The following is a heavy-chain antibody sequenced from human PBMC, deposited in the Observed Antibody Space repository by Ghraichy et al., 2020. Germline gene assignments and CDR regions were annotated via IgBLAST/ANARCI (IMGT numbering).Heavy chain of an antibody. CDR3: ARGVTYFDTSGYYYGSGYYFDY. V-gene: IGHV3-64*02. CDR2: ISSNGGST. CDR1: GFTFSSYA. D-gene: IGHD3-22*01. J-gene: IGHJ4*02. Sequence: GESLNISCAASGFTFSSYAMHWVRQAPGKGLEYVSAISSNGGSTYYADSVKGRFTISRDNSKKKLYLQMGSLRAEEMAVYYCARGVTYFDTSGYYYGSGYYFDYWGQGTLVTVSS.